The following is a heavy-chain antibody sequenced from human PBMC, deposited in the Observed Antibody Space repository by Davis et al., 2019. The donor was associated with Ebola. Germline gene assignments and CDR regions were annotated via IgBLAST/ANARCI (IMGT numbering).Heavy chain of an antibody. CDR3: AKTDSGSYLFDY. CDR2: IKQDGSEK. V-gene: IGHV3-7*03. D-gene: IGHD1-26*01. CDR1: GFTFSSYW. Sequence: PGGSLRLSCAASGFTFSSYWMSWVRQAPGKGLEWVANIKQDGSEKYYVDSVKGRFTISRDNAKNSLYLQMNSLRAEDSAVYYCAKTDSGSYLFDYWGQGTLVTVSS. J-gene: IGHJ4*02.